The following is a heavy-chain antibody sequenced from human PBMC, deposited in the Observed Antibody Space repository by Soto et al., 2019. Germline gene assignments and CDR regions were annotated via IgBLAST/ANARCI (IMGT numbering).Heavy chain of an antibody. CDR1: VGSISRGCYY. CDR3: ARDRVEGLTMVRGVASYYYGMEV. CDR2: IYYSGST. J-gene: IGHJ6*01. Sequence: SETLSLTCSVSVGSISRGCYYWSWIRQHPGKGLEWIGYIYYSGSTYYNPSLKSRVTISVDTSKNQFSLKLSSVTAADTAVYYCARDRVEGLTMVRGVASYYYGMEVWGEGTTVTLSS. D-gene: IGHD3-10*01. V-gene: IGHV4-31*03.